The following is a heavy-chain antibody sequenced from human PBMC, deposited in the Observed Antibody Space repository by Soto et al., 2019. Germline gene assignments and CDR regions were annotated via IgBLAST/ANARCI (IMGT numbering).Heavy chain of an antibody. J-gene: IGHJ6*02. D-gene: IGHD6-25*01. CDR2: ISGGAYI. Sequence: PGGSLRLSCVGPGFIFSSYYMNWVRQAPGKGLEWVSSISGGAYIYYADSVKGRFTISRDNAKNSLYLEMNSLRVEDTAVYYCVRVWRLVGRYGMDVWGQGTTVTVSS. CDR3: VRVWRLVGRYGMDV. CDR1: GFIFSSYY. V-gene: IGHV3-21*01.